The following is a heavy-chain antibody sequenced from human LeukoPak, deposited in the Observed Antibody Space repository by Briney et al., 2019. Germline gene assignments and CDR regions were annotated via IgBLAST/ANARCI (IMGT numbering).Heavy chain of an antibody. CDR2: ISYDGSNK. CDR1: GFTFSNYG. J-gene: IGHJ4*02. V-gene: IGHV3-30*18. CDR3: AKSTTVTQRGYFDY. D-gene: IGHD4-17*01. Sequence: GGSLRLSCAASGFTFSNYGMHWVRQAPAKGLEWVAIISYDGSNKYYADSVKGRFTISRDNSKNTLYLQMNSLRAEDTAVYYCAKSTTVTQRGYFDYWGQGTLVTVSS.